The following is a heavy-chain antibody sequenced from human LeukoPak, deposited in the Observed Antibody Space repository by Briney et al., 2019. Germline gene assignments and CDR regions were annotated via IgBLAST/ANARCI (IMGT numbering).Heavy chain of an antibody. V-gene: IGHV4-39*01. CDR1: GGSISSSSYY. J-gene: IGHJ4*02. Sequence: SETLSLTCTVAGGSISSSSYYWGWIRQPPGKGLEWIGSIYYSGSTYYNPSLKSRVTISVDTSKNQSSLKLSSVTAADTAVYYCARLYYDFWSGYSYYFDYWGQGTLLTVSS. D-gene: IGHD3-3*01. CDR2: IYYSGST. CDR3: ARLYYDFWSGYSYYFDY.